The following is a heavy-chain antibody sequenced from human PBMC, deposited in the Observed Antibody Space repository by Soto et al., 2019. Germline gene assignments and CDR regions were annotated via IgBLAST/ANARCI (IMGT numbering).Heavy chain of an antibody. CDR1: GYTFTNND. V-gene: IGHV1-8*01. D-gene: IGHD2-8*01. Sequence: QVQLVQSGAELKRPGASVKVSCKASGYTFTNNDINWVRQATGQGLEWMGWMNPYSGNTGYAQKFQGRVTMTRDNSITTAYMELSSLRSEDTAVYFCARVRCFNGLCHTADYGMDVWGQGTTVTVSS. J-gene: IGHJ6*02. CDR3: ARVRCFNGLCHTADYGMDV. CDR2: MNPYSGNT.